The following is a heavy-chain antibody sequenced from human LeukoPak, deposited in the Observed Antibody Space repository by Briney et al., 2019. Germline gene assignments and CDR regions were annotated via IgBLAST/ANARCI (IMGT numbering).Heavy chain of an antibody. Sequence: SETLSLTCTVSGGSISSGGYYWNWIRQHPGKGLEWIGYTYYSGSTYYNPSLKSRVSISVGTSKNQFSLKLSSVTAAETAVYYCARYSSGWSYSFDYWGQGTLVTVSS. D-gene: IGHD6-19*01. CDR1: GGSISSGGYY. CDR2: TYYSGST. CDR3: ARYSSGWSYSFDY. V-gene: IGHV4-31*03. J-gene: IGHJ4*02.